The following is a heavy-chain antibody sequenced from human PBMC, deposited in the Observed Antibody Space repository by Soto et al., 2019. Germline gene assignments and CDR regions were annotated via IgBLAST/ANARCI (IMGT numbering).Heavy chain of an antibody. CDR2: IIPIFGTA. J-gene: IGHJ6*02. Sequence: SVEVCCEASGDRFSSYASSWLRQAHGQGLEWMGGIIPIFGTANYAQKFQGRVTITADESTSTAYMELSSLRSEDTAVYHCARGKSEMATITYYYYGMDVWGQGTTVTSP. D-gene: IGHD5-12*01. CDR1: GDRFSSYA. CDR3: ARGKSEMATITYYYYGMDV. V-gene: IGHV1-69*13.